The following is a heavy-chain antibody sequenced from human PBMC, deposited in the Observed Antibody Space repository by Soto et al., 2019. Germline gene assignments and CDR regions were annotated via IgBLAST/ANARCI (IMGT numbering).Heavy chain of an antibody. V-gene: IGHV3-30*18. D-gene: IGHD5-18*01. J-gene: IGHJ6*02. Sequence: GGSLRLSCAASGFTFSSYGMHWVRQAPGKGLEWVAVISYDGSNKYYADSVKGRFTISRDNSKTTLYLQMNSLRAEDTAVYYCAKDQGNVDKAMVRADGPKIRGMDVWGQGTTVTVSS. CDR3: AKDQGNVDKAMVRADGPKIRGMDV. CDR2: ISYDGSNK. CDR1: GFTFSSYG.